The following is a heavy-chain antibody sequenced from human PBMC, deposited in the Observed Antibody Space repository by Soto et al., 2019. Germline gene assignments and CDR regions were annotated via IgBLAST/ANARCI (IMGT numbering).Heavy chain of an antibody. CDR3: ARAEVVAFDI. V-gene: IGHV4-59*01. J-gene: IGHJ3*02. CDR1: GGSISSYC. Sequence: SETLSLTCTVSGGSISSYCWSWIRQPPGKGLEWIGYIYYSGSTNYNPSLKSRVTISVDTSKNQFSLKLSSVTAADTAVYYCARAEVVAFDIWGQGTMVTVSS. CDR2: IYYSGST.